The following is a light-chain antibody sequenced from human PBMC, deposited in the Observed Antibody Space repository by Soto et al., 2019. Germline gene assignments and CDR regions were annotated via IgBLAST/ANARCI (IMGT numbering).Light chain of an antibody. J-gene: IGKJ1*01. V-gene: IGKV1-39*01. CDR1: QSVRTW. Sequence: DIQMTQSPSTLSASVGDRVTITCRASQSVRTWLAWYQQKPGKAPKLLIFAASSLQSGVPSRFSGSGSGTYFTLTITSLQPEDFATYYCQQSDTTPWTFGQGTKVDIK. CDR2: AAS. CDR3: QQSDTTPWT.